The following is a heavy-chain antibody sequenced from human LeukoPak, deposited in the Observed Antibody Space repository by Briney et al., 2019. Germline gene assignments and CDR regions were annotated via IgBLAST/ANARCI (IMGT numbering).Heavy chain of an antibody. Sequence: GGSLRLSCAASGFTFSSYAMSWVRQAPGKGLEWVSAISGSGGSTYYADSVKGRSTISRDNSKNTLYLQMNSLRAEDTAVYYCAKGNVDIVATTDWGQGTLVTVSS. CDR2: ISGSGGST. V-gene: IGHV3-23*01. D-gene: IGHD5-12*01. CDR3: AKGNVDIVATTD. CDR1: GFTFSSYA. J-gene: IGHJ4*02.